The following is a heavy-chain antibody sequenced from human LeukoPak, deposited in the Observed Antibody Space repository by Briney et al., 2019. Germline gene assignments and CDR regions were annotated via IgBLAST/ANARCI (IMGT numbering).Heavy chain of an antibody. Sequence: SVKVSCKASGGTFSTYAITWVRQAPGQGLEWMGGIIPIFGTSNYAQKFQGRVTITADESTSTAYMELSSLRSEDTAVYYCARGLSVGWFDPWGQGTLVTVSS. D-gene: IGHD3-10*01. J-gene: IGHJ5*02. CDR3: ARGLSVGWFDP. V-gene: IGHV1-69*13. CDR2: IIPIFGTS. CDR1: GGTFSTYA.